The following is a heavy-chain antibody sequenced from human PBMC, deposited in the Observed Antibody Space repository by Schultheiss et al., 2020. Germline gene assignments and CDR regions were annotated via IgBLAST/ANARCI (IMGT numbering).Heavy chain of an antibody. CDR1: GFTFSSSG. CDR3: AKPYGDYLLFDY. J-gene: IGHJ4*02. V-gene: IGHV3-30*18. D-gene: IGHD4-17*01. CDR2: ISYDGSNK. Sequence: GGSLRLSCAASGFTFSSSGMHWVRQAPGKGLEWVALISYDGSNKYYADSVKGRFTISRDNSKNTLYLQMDSLRTEDTAVYYCAKPYGDYLLFDYWGQGTLVTVSS.